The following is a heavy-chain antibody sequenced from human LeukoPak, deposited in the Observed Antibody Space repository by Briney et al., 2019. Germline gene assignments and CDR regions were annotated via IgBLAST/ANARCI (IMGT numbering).Heavy chain of an antibody. Sequence: GGSLRPSCAASGFTFSSYAMHWVRQAPGKGLEWVAVISYDGSNKYYADSVKGRFTISRDNSKNTLYLQMNSLRAEDTAVYYCAKDKWQWLDYWGQGTLVTVSS. V-gene: IGHV3-30*04. J-gene: IGHJ4*02. CDR1: GFTFSSYA. CDR2: ISYDGSNK. D-gene: IGHD6-19*01. CDR3: AKDKWQWLDY.